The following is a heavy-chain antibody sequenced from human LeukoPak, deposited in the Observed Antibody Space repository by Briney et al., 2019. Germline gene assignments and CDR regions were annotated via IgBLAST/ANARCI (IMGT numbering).Heavy chain of an antibody. CDR1: GDSINNNNYY. CDR2: IYYNGRT. Sequence: PSETLSLTCTVSGDSINNNNYYWGWIRQPPGKGLEWIGNIYYNGRTYYSPSLKSRGTISVDTSNNQFSLKLSSVTAADTADCARITDRTIFGEIMHGFDIWGQGTPVTVSS. V-gene: IGHV4-39*01. J-gene: IGHJ3*02. D-gene: IGHD3-3*01. CDR3: ARITDRTIFGEIMHGFDI.